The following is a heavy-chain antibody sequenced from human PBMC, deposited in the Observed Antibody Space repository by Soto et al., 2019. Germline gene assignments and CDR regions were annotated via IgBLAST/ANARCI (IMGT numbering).Heavy chain of an antibody. CDR2: INHSGST. D-gene: IGHD3-3*01. CDR3: ERVMRYYDFWSGYSSYYYYGMYV. V-gene: IGHV4-34*01. Sequence: QVQLQQWGAGLLKPSETLSLTCAVYGGSFSGYYWSWIRQPPGKGLEWTGEINHSGSTNYNPSLKCRVTIAVDTSKIQFSLKLSSVTAADAAVYYCERVMRYYDFWSGYSSYYYYGMYVWGQGTTVTVSS. CDR1: GGSFSGYY. J-gene: IGHJ6*02.